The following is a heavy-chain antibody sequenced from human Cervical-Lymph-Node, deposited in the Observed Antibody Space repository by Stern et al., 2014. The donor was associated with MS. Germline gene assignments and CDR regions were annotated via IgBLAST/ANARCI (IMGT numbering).Heavy chain of an antibody. CDR1: GFSHSTSGVG. V-gene: IGHV2-5*02. CDR2: LYWVVDK. J-gene: IGHJ4*02. D-gene: IGHD3-22*01. Sequence: HITLKESCPTLMKPTQTLTLTCTFYGFSHSTSGVGVCWIRQPPGNALERLELLYWVVDKRHSPYLNITLPTTKDNFQNKRDLTMTNMDPVDTATYYCAHRSRKWLTYFDYWGQGTLVTVSS. CDR3: AHRSRKWLTYFDY.